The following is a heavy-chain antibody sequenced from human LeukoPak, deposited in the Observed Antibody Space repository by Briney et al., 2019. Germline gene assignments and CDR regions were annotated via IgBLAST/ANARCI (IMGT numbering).Heavy chain of an antibody. V-gene: IGHV5-10-1*01. Sequence: GESLKISCRDSGHNLRTHYINWLRQMPGKGLERMGRIDPSDSYSDCSPSFQGHVTMTADKSTNTAYLHWTRLNTSDTAIYYCARRPAGVLAATDFLESWGQGTLVTVSS. D-gene: IGHD3-3*01. J-gene: IGHJ4*02. CDR2: IDPSDSYS. CDR1: GHNLRTHY. CDR3: ARRPAGVLAATDFLES.